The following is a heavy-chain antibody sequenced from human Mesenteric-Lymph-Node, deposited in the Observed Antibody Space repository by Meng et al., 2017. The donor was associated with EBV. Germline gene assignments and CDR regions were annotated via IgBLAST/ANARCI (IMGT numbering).Heavy chain of an antibody. CDR2: INTNTGNP. Sequence: QVQLVQSGSELRKPGASVKISCKASGYIFNKYEMNWIRQAPGQGLEWMGWINTNTGNPTYAQDFTGRFVFSVDTSVSTAYLQISSLESDDTAVYYCARFDWLAHFWGQGTLVTVS. V-gene: IGHV7-4-1*02. J-gene: IGHJ4*02. CDR1: GYIFNKYE. CDR3: ARFDWLAHF. D-gene: IGHD3-9*01.